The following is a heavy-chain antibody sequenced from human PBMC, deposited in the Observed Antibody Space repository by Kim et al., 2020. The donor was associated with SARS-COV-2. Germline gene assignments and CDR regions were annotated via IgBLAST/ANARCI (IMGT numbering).Heavy chain of an antibody. V-gene: IGHV1-3*01. D-gene: IGHD5-18*01. CDR3: ARDGNTAMGYYYYGMDV. Sequence: FQGRVTITRDTSASTAYMELSSLRSEDTAVYYCARDGNTAMGYYYYGMDVWGQGTTVTVSS. J-gene: IGHJ6*02.